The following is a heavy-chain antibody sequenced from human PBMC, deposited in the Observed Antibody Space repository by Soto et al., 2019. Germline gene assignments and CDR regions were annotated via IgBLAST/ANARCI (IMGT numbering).Heavy chain of an antibody. CDR1: VVSITSGDNY. CDR3: VRKTGTTFLGSFFDY. CDR2: IFYIGNA. Sequence: PSATLSLTCTVSVVSITSGDNYWSWLRQPPGKGLEWIGYIFYIGNAYYNPSLQSRVTISVDTSRNQFSLRLTSVTAADTAVYYCVRKTGTTFLGSFFDYWGQGTLVTVSS. V-gene: IGHV4-30-4*01. D-gene: IGHD1-7*01. J-gene: IGHJ4*02.